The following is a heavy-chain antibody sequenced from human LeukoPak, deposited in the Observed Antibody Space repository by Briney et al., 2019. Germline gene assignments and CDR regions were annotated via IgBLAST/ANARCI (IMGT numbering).Heavy chain of an antibody. D-gene: IGHD2-2*01. Sequence: GGSLRLSCAAYGFTFSSYWMSWVRQAPGKGLEWVANIKQDGSEKYYVDSVKGRFTISRDNAKNSLYLQMNSRRAEDTAVYYCARDCSSTTCYWVFDYWGQGTLVTVSS. CDR2: IKQDGSEK. CDR1: GFTFSSYW. V-gene: IGHV3-7*01. CDR3: ARDCSSTTCYWVFDY. J-gene: IGHJ4*02.